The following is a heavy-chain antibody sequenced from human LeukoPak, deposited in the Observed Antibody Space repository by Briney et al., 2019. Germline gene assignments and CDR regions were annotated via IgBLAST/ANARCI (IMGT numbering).Heavy chain of an antibody. Sequence: SETLSLTCTVSGDSISSYYWSWIRQPPGKGLEWIGYIYYSGSTNYSPSLKSRVTISVDTSKNRFSLKLSSVTAADTAVYYCARSERIIMILGGAFDIWGQGTVVTVSS. CDR3: ARSERIIMILGGAFDI. CDR2: IYYSGST. CDR1: GDSISSYY. V-gene: IGHV4-59*08. D-gene: IGHD3-22*01. J-gene: IGHJ3*02.